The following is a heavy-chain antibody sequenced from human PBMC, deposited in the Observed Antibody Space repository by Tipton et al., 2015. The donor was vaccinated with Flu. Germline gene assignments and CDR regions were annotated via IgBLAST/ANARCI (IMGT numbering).Heavy chain of an antibody. V-gene: IGHV4-39*07. CDR3: ARSTYYYGSGSSDY. J-gene: IGHJ4*02. CDR2: ISHSGRT. D-gene: IGHD3-10*01. Sequence: LRLSCTVSGGSVTSGSYYWGWIRQPPGKGLEWIGCISHSGRTYYNPSLKSRVTISVDTAKNQFSQGLSSVTAADTAVYYCARSTYYYGSGSSDYWGQGTLVTVSS. CDR1: GGSVTSGSYY.